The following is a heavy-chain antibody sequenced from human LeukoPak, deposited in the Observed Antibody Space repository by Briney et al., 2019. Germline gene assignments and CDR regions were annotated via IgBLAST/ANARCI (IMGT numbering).Heavy chain of an antibody. CDR1: GYTFTSYY. CDR3: ATFRRRYSSSSYPFDY. D-gene: IGHD6-6*01. CDR2: INPSGGST. V-gene: IGHV1-46*01. Sequence: ASVKVSCKASGYTFTSYYMHWVRQAPGQGLEWMGIINPSGGSTSYAQKFQGRVTMTEDTSTDTAYMELSSLRSEDTAVYYCATFRRRYSSSSYPFDYWGQGTLVTVSS. J-gene: IGHJ4*02.